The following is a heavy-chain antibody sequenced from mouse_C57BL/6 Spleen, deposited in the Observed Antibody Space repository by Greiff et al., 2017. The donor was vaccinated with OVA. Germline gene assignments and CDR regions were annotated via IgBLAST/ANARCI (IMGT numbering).Heavy chain of an antibody. Sequence: VQGVESGPELVKPGASVKISCKASGYAFSSSWMNWVKQRPGKGLEWIGRIYPGDGDTNYNGKVKGKATLTADKSSSTAYMQLSSLTSEDSAVYFCARGNPGYFDVWGTGTTVTVSS. J-gene: IGHJ1*03. V-gene: IGHV1-82*01. CDR2: IYPGDGDT. CDR3: ARGNPGYFDV. CDR1: GYAFSSSW. D-gene: IGHD2-1*01.